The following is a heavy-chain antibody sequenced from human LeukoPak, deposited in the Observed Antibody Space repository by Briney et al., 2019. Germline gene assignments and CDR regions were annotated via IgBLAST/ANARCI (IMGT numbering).Heavy chain of an antibody. Sequence: SETLSLTCTVSGGSNSSGGYYWSWIRQHPGKGLEWIGYIYYSGSTYYNPSLKSRVTISVDTSKNQFSLKLSSVTAADTAVYYCAQKSYTNFGFDPWGQGTLVTVSS. CDR2: IYYSGST. V-gene: IGHV4-31*03. D-gene: IGHD3-10*01. CDR3: AQKSYTNFGFDP. CDR1: GGSNSSGGYY. J-gene: IGHJ5*02.